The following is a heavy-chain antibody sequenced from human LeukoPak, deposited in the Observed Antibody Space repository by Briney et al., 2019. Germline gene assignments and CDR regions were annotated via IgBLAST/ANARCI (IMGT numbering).Heavy chain of an antibody. J-gene: IGHJ4*02. V-gene: IGHV3-23*01. CDR2: VSGSGSNT. Sequence: GSLRLSCAASGFTFSSYAMSWVRQAPGKGLEWVSGVSGSGSNTYFADSVKGRFTISRDNSKNTLYLQMNSLRAEDTAVYYCARDVRVGYNSGSYFDYWGQATLVTVSS. CDR1: GFTFSSYA. D-gene: IGHD5-18*01. CDR3: ARDVRVGYNSGSYFDY.